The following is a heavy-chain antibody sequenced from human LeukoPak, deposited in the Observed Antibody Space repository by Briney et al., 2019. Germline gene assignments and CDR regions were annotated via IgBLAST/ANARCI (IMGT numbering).Heavy chain of an antibody. Sequence: PGGSLRLSCAASGFTFSRHTMTWVRQAPGKGLEWVSSISGSGGSTVYANSVKGRFTISRDDPHNTLYLQMNSLRAEDTAVYFCARGGVDYYGSGTYYLMYYFDYWGQGALVTVSS. CDR3: ARGGVDYYGSGTYYLMYYFDY. D-gene: IGHD3-10*01. V-gene: IGHV3-23*01. J-gene: IGHJ4*02. CDR2: ISGSGGST. CDR1: GFTFSRHT.